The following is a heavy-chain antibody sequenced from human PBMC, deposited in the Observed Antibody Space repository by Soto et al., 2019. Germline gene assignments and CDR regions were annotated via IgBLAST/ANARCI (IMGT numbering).Heavy chain of an antibody. CDR3: ASYIAAAGTDWFDP. D-gene: IGHD6-13*01. J-gene: IGHJ5*02. CDR2: IYYSGST. CDR1: GGSVSSGSYY. V-gene: IGHV4-61*01. Sequence: QVQLQESGPGLVKPSETLSLTCTVSGGSVSSGSYYWSWIRQPPGKGLEWIGYIYYSGSTNYNPSLKSRVTISVDTAKHQLSLKLSSVPAADTAVYYCASYIAAAGTDWFDPWGQGTLVTVSS.